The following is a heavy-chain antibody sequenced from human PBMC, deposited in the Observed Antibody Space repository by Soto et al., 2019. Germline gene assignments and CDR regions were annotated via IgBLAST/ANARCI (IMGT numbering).Heavy chain of an antibody. CDR2: ASGNGGYT. CDR3: ATEYYDFWSGYYTDH. D-gene: IGHD3-3*01. Sequence: GSLRLSCAASGFTFISYAMSWVRQAPWKGLEWVSAASGNGGYTYYADSVKGRFTISRDNSKNTLYLQMNSLRAEDTAVYYCATEYYDFWSGYYTDHWGQGTLVTVS. CDR1: GFTFISYA. J-gene: IGHJ5*02. V-gene: IGHV3-23*01.